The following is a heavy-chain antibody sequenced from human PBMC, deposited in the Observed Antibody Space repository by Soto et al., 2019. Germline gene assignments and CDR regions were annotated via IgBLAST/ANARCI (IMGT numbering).Heavy chain of an antibody. J-gene: IGHJ4*02. CDR3: ARGEGYFDWSAPRY. V-gene: IGHV3-21*01. CDR2: ISSSSTYI. Sequence: EVQLVESGGGLVKPGGSLRLSCAASGFTFSSYSMHWVRQAPGKGLEWVSSISSSSTYIKYADSVKGRFTISRDNAKNSLHLQMNSLRAEDTAVYYCARGEGYFDWSAPRYWGQGTLVTVSS. D-gene: IGHD3-9*01. CDR1: GFTFSSYS.